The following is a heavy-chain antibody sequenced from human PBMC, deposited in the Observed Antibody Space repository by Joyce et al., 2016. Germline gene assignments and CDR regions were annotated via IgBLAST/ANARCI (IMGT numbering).Heavy chain of an antibody. V-gene: IGHV3-21*02. Sequence: EVQLVESGGSMVKAGGSLRISCAASGFTCSASSMSWFRQAPGKGLEWVSAISGYSSFIFYADAVRDRFTVSSDNAKNSLYLQMYSLRVEDTAVFYCARGGKDYEYSMDVWGQGTTVTVSS. CDR1: GFTCSASS. J-gene: IGHJ6*02. CDR2: ISGYSSFI. CDR3: ARGGKDYEYSMDV. D-gene: IGHD3-16*01.